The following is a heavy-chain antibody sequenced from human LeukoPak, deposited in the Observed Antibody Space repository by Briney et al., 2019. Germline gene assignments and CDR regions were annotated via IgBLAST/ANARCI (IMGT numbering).Heavy chain of an antibody. CDR3: AKDRLTMVRGVTTFDY. CDR2: ISYDGSNK. D-gene: IGHD3-10*01. J-gene: IGHJ4*02. CDR1: GFTFSSYA. Sequence: AGRSLRLSCAASGFTFSSYAMHWVRQAPGKGLEWVAVISYDGSNKYYADSVKGRFTISRDNSKNTLYLQMNSLRAEDTAVHYCAKDRLTMVRGVTTFDYWGQGTLVTVSS. V-gene: IGHV3-30-3*01.